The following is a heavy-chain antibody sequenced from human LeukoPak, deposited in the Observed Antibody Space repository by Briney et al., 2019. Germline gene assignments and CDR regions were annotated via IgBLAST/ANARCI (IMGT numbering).Heavy chain of an antibody. V-gene: IGHV3-66*02. Sequence: GGSLRLSCAASGFTVRSNYMSWVRQAPGKGLEWVSIIYSGGSTYYTDSVKGRFTISRDNSNNTLCLQMNSLRVEDTAVYYCARDEWELLRAYWGQGTLVTVSS. D-gene: IGHD1-26*01. CDR3: ARDEWELLRAY. CDR1: GFTVRSNY. CDR2: IYSGGST. J-gene: IGHJ4*02.